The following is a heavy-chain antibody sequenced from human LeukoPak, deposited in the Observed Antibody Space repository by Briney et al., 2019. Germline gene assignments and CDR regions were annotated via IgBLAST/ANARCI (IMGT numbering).Heavy chain of an antibody. CDR3: AKDRMKSRVAAASIEY. V-gene: IGHV3-74*01. CDR2: VGTDGSST. J-gene: IGHJ4*02. CDR1: GFTFSDYW. Sequence: PGGSLRLSRAPSGFTFSDYWMHSVRQAPGKGLVWVSRVGTDGSSTAYADYVKGRFTISRDNAKNTLYLQMNSLRGDDTAVYYCAKDRMKSRVAAASIEYWGRGTLVTVST. D-gene: IGHD2-2*01.